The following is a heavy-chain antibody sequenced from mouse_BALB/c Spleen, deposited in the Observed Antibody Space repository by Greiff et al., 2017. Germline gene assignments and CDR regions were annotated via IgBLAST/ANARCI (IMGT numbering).Heavy chain of an antibody. D-gene: IGHD1-1*01. Sequence: VQLQQSGAELMKPGASVKISCKATGYTFSSYWIEWVKQRPGHGLEWIGEILPGSGSTNYNEKFKGKATFTADTSSNTAYMQLSSLTSEDSAVYYCARPCCYGSSFYAMDYWGQGTSVTVSS. CDR1: GYTFSSYW. CDR3: ARPCCYGSSFYAMDY. J-gene: IGHJ4*01. CDR2: ILPGSGST. V-gene: IGHV1-9*01.